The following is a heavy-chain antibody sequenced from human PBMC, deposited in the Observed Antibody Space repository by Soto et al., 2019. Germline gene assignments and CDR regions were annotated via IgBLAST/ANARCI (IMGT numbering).Heavy chain of an antibody. Sequence: GGPLRLSCAASGFTFSSYAMSWVRQAPGKGLEWVSAISGSGGSTYYADSVKGRFTISRDNSKNTLYLQMNSLRAEDTAVYYCAKDTTEPGRYHYWGQGTLVTVSS. CDR2: ISGSGGST. CDR3: AKDTTEPGRYHY. CDR1: GFTFSSYA. D-gene: IGHD1-1*01. V-gene: IGHV3-23*01. J-gene: IGHJ4*02.